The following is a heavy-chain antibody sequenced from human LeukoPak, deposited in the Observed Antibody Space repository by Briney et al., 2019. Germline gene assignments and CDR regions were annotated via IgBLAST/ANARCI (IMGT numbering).Heavy chain of an antibody. CDR3: ARGVNGSDY. D-gene: IGHD3-10*01. CDR1: GYTFTSYG. J-gene: IGHJ4*02. CDR2: MNPNSGNT. V-gene: IGHV1-8*03. Sequence: ASVKVSCKASGYTFTSYGISWVRQATGQGLEWMGWMNPNSGNTGYAQKFQGRVTITRTTSISTAYMELSSLRSEDTAVYYCARGVNGSDYWGQGTLVTVSS.